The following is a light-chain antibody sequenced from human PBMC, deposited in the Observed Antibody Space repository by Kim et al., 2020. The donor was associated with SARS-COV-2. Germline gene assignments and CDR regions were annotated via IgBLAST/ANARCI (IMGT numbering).Light chain of an antibody. V-gene: IGLV7-46*01. J-gene: IGLJ3*02. CDR2: DTY. CDR1: TGAVTSGHF. CDR3: LLFYNGPRV. Sequence: PGGTVTLTCGSSTGAVTSGHFPYWFQQKPGQAPRTLIYDTYIKHSWTPARFSGSRLGGKAALTLSGAQPEDEAHYYCLLFYNGPRVFGGGTQLTVL.